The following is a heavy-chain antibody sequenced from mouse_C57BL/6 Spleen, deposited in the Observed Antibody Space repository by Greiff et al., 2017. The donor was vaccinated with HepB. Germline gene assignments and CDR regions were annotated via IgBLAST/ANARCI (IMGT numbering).Heavy chain of an antibody. J-gene: IGHJ4*01. CDR1: GYTFTEYT. D-gene: IGHD2-3*01. V-gene: IGHV1-62-2*01. Sequence: VKLMESGAELVKPGASVKLSCKASGYTFTEYTIHWVKQRSGQGLEWIGWFYPGSGSIKYNEKFKDKATLTADKSSSTVYMELSRLTSEDSAVYFCARHEAGYYVRERGMDYWGQGTSVTVSS. CDR3: ARHEAGYYVRERGMDY. CDR2: FYPGSGSI.